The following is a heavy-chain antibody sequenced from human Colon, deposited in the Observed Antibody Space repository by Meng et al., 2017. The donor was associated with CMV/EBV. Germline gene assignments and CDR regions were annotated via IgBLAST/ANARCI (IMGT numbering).Heavy chain of an antibody. CDR3: AKVLISTSWLPKPFDA. D-gene: IGHD3-3*02. Sequence: GESLKISCVGSEYTFSPYPMAWVRQAPGNGLEWVAQISADGSATYYAHSVKGRMTISRDNYIRTVSLEMNGLRADDTAVYFCAKVLISTSWLPKPFDAWGQGTLVTVSS. J-gene: IGHJ4*02. V-gene: IGHV3-23*01. CDR2: ISADGSAT. CDR1: EYTFSPYP.